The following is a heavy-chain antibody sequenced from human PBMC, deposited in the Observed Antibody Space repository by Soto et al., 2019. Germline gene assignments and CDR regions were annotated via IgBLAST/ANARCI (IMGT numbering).Heavy chain of an antibody. D-gene: IGHD5-18*01. V-gene: IGHV1-46*01. CDR2: INTSGGST. Sequence: ASVKVSCKASGYTFTRYYMHWVRQAPGQGLEWMGIINTSGGSTSYAQKFQGRVTMTRDTSTSTVYMELSSLRPEDTAVYYCEKGHPRYSYGCTPGYYYAMDVWGQGTTVTVSS. J-gene: IGHJ6*02. CDR3: EKGHPRYSYGCTPGYYYAMDV. CDR1: GYTFTRYY.